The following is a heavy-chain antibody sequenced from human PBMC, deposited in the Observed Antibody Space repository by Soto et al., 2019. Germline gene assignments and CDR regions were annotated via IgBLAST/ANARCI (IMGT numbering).Heavy chain of an antibody. D-gene: IGHD5-12*01. CDR3: ATLPGLRVASFDI. CDR1: AGSISRGGYY. CDR2: IYYSGST. J-gene: IGHJ3*02. Sequence: SETLSLTCTVSAGSISRGGYYWTWIRQHPGKGLEWIGYIYYSGSTYYNPSLKSRVTISVDTSKNQFSLKLSSVTAADTAVYYCATLPGLRVASFDIWRQGTLVIVS. V-gene: IGHV4-31*03.